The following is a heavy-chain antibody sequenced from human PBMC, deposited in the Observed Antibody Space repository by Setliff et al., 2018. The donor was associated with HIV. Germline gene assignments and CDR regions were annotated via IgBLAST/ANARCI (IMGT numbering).Heavy chain of an antibody. D-gene: IGHD2-21*02. CDR3: ARDLRGDSVPATAAKSFDI. V-gene: IGHV4-34*01. CDR2: INHGGTT. J-gene: IGHJ3*02. CDR1: GGSFSDCY. Sequence: SETLSLTCAVYGGSFSDCYWSWIRQAPEKGLEWIGEINHGGTTNYNPSLKGRVTLSVDTSKNQFSLKLSSVTAADTAVYYCARDLRGDSVPATAAKSFDIWGQGTLVTVSS.